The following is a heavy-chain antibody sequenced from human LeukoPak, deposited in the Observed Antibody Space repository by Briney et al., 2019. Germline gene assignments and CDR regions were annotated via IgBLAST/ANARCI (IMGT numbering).Heavy chain of an antibody. V-gene: IGHV6-1*01. CDR1: GDSVSRNRAV. D-gene: IGHD2-15*01. CDR3: ARGVGCSGGSCYSGLDY. CDR2: TFHRSKWFN. J-gene: IGHJ4*02. Sequence: SQTLSLTCVISGDSVSRNRAVWHWIRQSPSRGLEWLGRTFHRSKWFNDYALFVKSRITINPDTSKNQFSLQLNSVTPEDTAVYYCARGVGCSGGSCYSGLDYWGQGTLVTVSS.